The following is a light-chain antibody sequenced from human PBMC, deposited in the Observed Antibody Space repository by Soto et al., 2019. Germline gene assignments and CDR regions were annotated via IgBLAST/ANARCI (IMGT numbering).Light chain of an antibody. J-gene: IGLJ2*01. V-gene: IGLV3-1*01. CDR1: NLGDKY. Sequence: SYEPTQPPSVSVSPGQTASITCSGNNLGDKYVCWYQQKPGQTPVLVLYQDSKRPSGIPERFSGSNSGNTATLTISETQAMDEADYYCQASGIFGGGTKLTVL. CDR2: QDS. CDR3: QASGI.